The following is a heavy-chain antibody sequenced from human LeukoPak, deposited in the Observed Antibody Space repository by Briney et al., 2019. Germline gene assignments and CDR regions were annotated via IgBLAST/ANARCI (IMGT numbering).Heavy chain of an antibody. V-gene: IGHV3-48*02. CDR2: ISSSSSNI. J-gene: IGHJ3*02. D-gene: IGHD6-13*01. Sequence: GGSLRLSCAASGFTFSSYSMNWVRQAPGKGLEWVSYISSSSSNIYCADSVKGRFTISRDNAKNSLYLQMNSLRDEDAAVYYCASARDSSKWYGTQRDAFDIWGQGTMVTVSS. CDR1: GFTFSSYS. CDR3: ASARDSSKWYGTQRDAFDI.